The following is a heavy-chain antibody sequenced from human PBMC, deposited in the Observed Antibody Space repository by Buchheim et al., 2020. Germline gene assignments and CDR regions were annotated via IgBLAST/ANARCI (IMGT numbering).Heavy chain of an antibody. Sequence: EVQLVESGGGLVQPGGSLRLSCAASGFTFSSYEMNWVRQAPGKGLEWISYISRSGSTVYYADSVKGRFTISRDNAKNSLDLQMNSLRVEDTAVYHGVRGEYSSSSVFDFWGQGTL. CDR1: GFTFSSYE. CDR3: VRGEYSSSSVFDF. V-gene: IGHV3-48*03. J-gene: IGHJ4*02. CDR2: ISRSGSTV. D-gene: IGHD6-6*01.